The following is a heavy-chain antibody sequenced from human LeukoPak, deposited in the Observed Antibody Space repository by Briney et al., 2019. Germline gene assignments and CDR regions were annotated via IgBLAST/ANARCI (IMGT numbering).Heavy chain of an antibody. CDR3: ARPDEQQLVRDAFDI. V-gene: IGHV3-11*06. CDR1: GFTVSSNY. CDR2: ISGNGGIT. Sequence: PGGSLRLSCAASGFTVSSNYMSWVRQAPGKGLEWVSAISGNGGITIYSESVKGRFTISRDNAKNSLYLQMNTLRAEDTAVYYCARPDEQQLVRDAFDIWGQGTMVTVSS. J-gene: IGHJ3*02. D-gene: IGHD6-13*01.